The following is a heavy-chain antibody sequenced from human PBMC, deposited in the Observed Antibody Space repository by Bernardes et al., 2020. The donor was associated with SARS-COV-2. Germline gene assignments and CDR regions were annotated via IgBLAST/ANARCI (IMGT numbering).Heavy chain of an antibody. V-gene: IGHV4-31*03. CDR3: TRVPVVAGSYGWSDP. CDR1: GGSISSGDYY. Sequence: SETLSLTCTVSGGSISSGDYYWNWVRQHPGEGLEWVGYIYYRGRTNYNPSLESRVTVSLDTSKNQFSLTLNSVTAADTAVYYCTRVPVVAGSYGWSDPWGQGTLVTVSS. D-gene: IGHD2-15*01. CDR2: IYYRGRT. J-gene: IGHJ5*02.